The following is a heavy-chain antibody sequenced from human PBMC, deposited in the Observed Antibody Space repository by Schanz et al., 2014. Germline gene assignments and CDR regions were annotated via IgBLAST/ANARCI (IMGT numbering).Heavy chain of an antibody. CDR2: LSGSGAGT. Sequence: EVQLLESGGGLVQPGGSLRLSCAASGFTFSNYAMGWVRQTPGKGLEWVSTLSGSGAGTFYADSVKGRFTFSRDCSENPLNLHISSLRVEDTAVYYCARDAVALVPEYFMDVWGRGTPVTVSS. D-gene: IGHD2-15*01. CDR3: ARDAVALVPEYFMDV. V-gene: IGHV3-23*01. J-gene: IGHJ6*03. CDR1: GFTFSNYA.